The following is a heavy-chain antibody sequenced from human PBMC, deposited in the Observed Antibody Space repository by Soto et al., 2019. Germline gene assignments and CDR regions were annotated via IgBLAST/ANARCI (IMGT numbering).Heavy chain of an antibody. CDR1: GVPISSSTYH. D-gene: IGHD6-19*01. CDR2: IYYSGNT. CDR3: VSRYGAVAGTYYFDY. Sequence: SETLSLTCTVSGVPISSSTYHWGWIRQPPGKGLEWIGSIYYSGNTYYNSSLKSRVTISVDTSKNQFSLKLSSVTAADRAVYYCVSRYGAVAGTYYFDYWGQGTLVTVSS. J-gene: IGHJ4*02. V-gene: IGHV4-39*01.